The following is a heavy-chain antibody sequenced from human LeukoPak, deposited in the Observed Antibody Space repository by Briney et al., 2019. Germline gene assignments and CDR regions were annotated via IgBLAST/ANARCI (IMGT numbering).Heavy chain of an antibody. J-gene: IGHJ4*02. CDR2: MTGDGVTT. D-gene: IGHD3-16*01. V-gene: IGHV3-23*01. Sequence: TGGSLRLSCAASGFIFSSSDMSRVRQTPPKGQEWLSPMTGDGVTTYYADSVKGRFTISRDNSKNIFFLQMNSLRAEDSASYFCAKERRRVDTSMIRSYYFDSWGQGTPVTVSS. CDR1: GFIFSSSD. CDR3: AKERRRVDTSMIRSYYFDS.